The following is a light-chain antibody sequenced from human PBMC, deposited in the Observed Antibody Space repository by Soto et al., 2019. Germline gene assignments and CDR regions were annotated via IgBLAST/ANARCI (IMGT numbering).Light chain of an antibody. CDR2: DDS. Sequence: SYVLTQPPSVSVAPGQTATISCGGSNIESKSVHWYQQKPDQAPVLVVFDDSDRPTGIPERFSGSNSGNTAALTISRVEAGDEADCYCQVSGSGSDLRGVVFGGGTKLTVL. CDR3: QVSGSGSDLRGVV. CDR1: NIESKS. J-gene: IGLJ3*02. V-gene: IGLV3-21*02.